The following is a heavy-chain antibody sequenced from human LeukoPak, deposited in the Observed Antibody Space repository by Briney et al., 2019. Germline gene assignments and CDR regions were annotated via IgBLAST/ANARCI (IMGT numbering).Heavy chain of an antibody. V-gene: IGHV4-34*01. Sequence: SETLSLTCAVYGGSFSGYYWSWIRQPPGKGLEWIGEINHSGSTNYNPSLKSRVPISVDTSKNQFSLKLSSVTAADTAVYYCARGRSDGSGSYYRRRWFDPWGQGTLVTVSS. D-gene: IGHD3-10*01. CDR3: ARGRSDGSGSYYRRRWFDP. CDR1: GGSFSGYY. CDR2: INHSGST. J-gene: IGHJ5*02.